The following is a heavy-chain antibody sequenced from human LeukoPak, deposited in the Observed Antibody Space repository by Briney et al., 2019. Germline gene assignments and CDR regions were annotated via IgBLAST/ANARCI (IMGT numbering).Heavy chain of an antibody. J-gene: IGHJ6*02. D-gene: IGHD1-1*01. CDR3: ARKKTGATNGLDV. CDR2: ISYSGRT. V-gene: IGHV4-39*01. CDR1: GGSISSYY. Sequence: SEPVTLTCTVSGGSISSYYWGWTRQPPGEGPEWIGSISYSGRTHYNPSLKLRVSISVDTSKNQFYLNLSPVTAADTAVYYCARKKTGATNGLDVWGQ.